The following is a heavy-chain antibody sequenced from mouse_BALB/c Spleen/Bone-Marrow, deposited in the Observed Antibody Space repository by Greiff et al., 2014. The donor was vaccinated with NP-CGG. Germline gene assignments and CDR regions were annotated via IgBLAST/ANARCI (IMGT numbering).Heavy chain of an antibody. CDR2: IYPGSGGA. CDR1: GYAFTNYL. CDR3: AREWTARAIDY. Sequence: VQLQQSGAELVRPGTSVKVSCKASGYAFTNYLIEWVKQRPVQGLEWIGVIYPGSGGANYNAKFKGKATLTADKSSSTAYMQLSSLTSDYSAVYFCAREWTARAIDYWGQGTTLTVSS. J-gene: IGHJ2*01. D-gene: IGHD3-2*01. V-gene: IGHV1-54*01.